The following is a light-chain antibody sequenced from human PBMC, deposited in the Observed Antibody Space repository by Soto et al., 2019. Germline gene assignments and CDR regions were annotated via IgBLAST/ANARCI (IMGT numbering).Light chain of an antibody. CDR3: QQRSNWPIT. V-gene: IGKV3-11*01. CDR1: QSVSSY. CDR2: DTS. Sequence: ENVLTKSPSTLPLSQGERATLSCRASQSVSSYLAWYQQKPGQAPRLLIYDTSNRATGIPARFSGSGSGTDFTLTISSLEPEDFAVYYCQQRSNWPITFGQGTRLEIK. J-gene: IGKJ5*01.